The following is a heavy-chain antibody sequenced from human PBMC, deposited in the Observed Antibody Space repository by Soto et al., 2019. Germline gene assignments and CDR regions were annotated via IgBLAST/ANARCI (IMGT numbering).Heavy chain of an antibody. Sequence: EVQILQSGGGLEQPGGSLRLSCAASGFTFSNYAMSWIRQAPGKGLEWVSTIRETGSTYYADSVTGRFATSRDNSENTLYLQMSSLRAEDPAVYYCAKQQMGVIRALDYWGQGTLVTVSS. CDR2: IRETGST. J-gene: IGHJ4*02. CDR3: AKQQMGVIRALDY. CDR1: GFTFSNYA. D-gene: IGHD1-26*01. V-gene: IGHV3-23*01.